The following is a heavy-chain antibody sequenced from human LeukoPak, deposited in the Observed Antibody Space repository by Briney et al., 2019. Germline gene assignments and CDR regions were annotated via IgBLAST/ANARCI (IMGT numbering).Heavy chain of an antibody. V-gene: IGHV1-46*01. D-gene: IGHD3-3*01. Sequence: GASVKVSCKASGYTFTSYYIHWVRQAPGQGLEWMGIINPSGGSTDYAQRFQGRVTMTRDMSTSTVYMELSSLRSEDTAVYYCARDGSTLRFLEWQRINWFDPWGQGTLVTVSS. CDR3: ARDGSTLRFLEWQRINWFDP. J-gene: IGHJ5*02. CDR1: GYTFTSYY. CDR2: INPSGGST.